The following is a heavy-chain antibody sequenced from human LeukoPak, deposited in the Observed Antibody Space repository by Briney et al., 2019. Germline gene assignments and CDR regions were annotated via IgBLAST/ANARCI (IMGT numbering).Heavy chain of an antibody. CDR3: ARVNGGWVYSSGWPPYHDAFDI. CDR2: MNPNSGNT. V-gene: IGHV1-8*03. CDR1: GYTFTRND. J-gene: IGHJ3*02. D-gene: IGHD6-19*01. Sequence: GASVKVSCKASGYTFTRNDINWLRQATGQRLEWIRWMNPNSGNTGYAQKFQGRVTITRNTSISTAYMELSSLRSEDTAVYYCARVNGGWVYSSGWPPYHDAFDIWGQGTMVTVSS.